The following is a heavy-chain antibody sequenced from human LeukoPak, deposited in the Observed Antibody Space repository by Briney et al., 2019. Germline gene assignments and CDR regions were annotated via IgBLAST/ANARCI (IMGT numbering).Heavy chain of an antibody. Sequence: SETLSLTCTVSGGSISSYYWSWIRQPPGKGLEWIGEINHSGSTNYNPSLKSRVTISVDTSKNQFSLKLSSVTAADTAVYYCARGLGATALNWGQGTLVTVSS. CDR3: ARGLGATALN. V-gene: IGHV4-34*01. J-gene: IGHJ4*02. CDR2: INHSGST. D-gene: IGHD3-10*01. CDR1: GGSISSYY.